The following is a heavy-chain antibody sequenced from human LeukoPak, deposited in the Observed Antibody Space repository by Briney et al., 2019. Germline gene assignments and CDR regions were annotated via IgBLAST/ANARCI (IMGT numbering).Heavy chain of an antibody. CDR1: GFTFSSYA. CDR3: AKDSRYSGSYYGFDY. V-gene: IGHV3-43D*03. Sequence: PPGGSLRLSCAASGFTFSSYAMSWVRQAPGKGLEWVSLISWDGGSIYYADSVKGRFTISRDNSKNSLYLQMNSLRAEDTALYYCAKDSRYSGSYYGFDYWGQGTLVTVSS. J-gene: IGHJ4*02. D-gene: IGHD1-26*01. CDR2: ISWDGGSI.